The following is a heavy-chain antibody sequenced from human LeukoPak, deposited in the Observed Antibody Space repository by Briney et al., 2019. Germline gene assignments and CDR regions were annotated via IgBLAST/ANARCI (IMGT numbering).Heavy chain of an antibody. CDR2: LYPGLSDT. D-gene: IGHD3-22*01. Sequence: NHGESLKISCKGSGYSFTSYWIGWVRQMPGKGLEWMGILYPGLSDTRYSPSLQGQVTISADKSISTAHLQWSSLKASDTAMYYCARRGSGYQNWGQGTLVTVSS. V-gene: IGHV5-51*01. CDR1: GYSFTSYW. CDR3: ARRGSGYQN. J-gene: IGHJ4*02.